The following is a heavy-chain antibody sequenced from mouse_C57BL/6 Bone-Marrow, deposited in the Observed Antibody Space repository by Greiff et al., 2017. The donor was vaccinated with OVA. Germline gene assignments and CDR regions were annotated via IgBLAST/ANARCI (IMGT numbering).Heavy chain of an antibody. CDR1: GYTFTSYW. J-gene: IGHJ2*01. CDR3: ARRDYDYQYYFDY. D-gene: IGHD2-4*01. Sequence: VQLQQPGAELVRPGSSVKLSCKASGYTFTSYWMDWVKQRPGQGLEWIGNIYPSDSETHYNQKFKDKATLTVDKSSSTAYMQLSSLTSEDSAVYYCARRDYDYQYYFDYWGQGTTLTVSS. V-gene: IGHV1-61*01. CDR2: IYPSDSET.